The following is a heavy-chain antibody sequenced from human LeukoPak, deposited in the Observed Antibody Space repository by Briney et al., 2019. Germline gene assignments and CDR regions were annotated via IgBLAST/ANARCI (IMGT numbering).Heavy chain of an antibody. D-gene: IGHD6-13*01. CDR2: IYYSGSA. V-gene: IGHV4-59*01. CDR1: GGSLSSYY. CDR3: ARTPGIAAAGTHFDF. J-gene: IGHJ4*02. Sequence: PSETLSLTCTVSGGSLSSYYWSWIRQPPGKGLEWIGYIYYSGSAKYNPSLKSRVTISVDSPKTQFSLKLSSMTAVYTAVSYCARTPGIAAAGTHFDFWGQGTLVTVSS.